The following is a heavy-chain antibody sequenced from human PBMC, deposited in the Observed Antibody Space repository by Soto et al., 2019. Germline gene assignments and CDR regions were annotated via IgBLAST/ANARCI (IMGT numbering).Heavy chain of an antibody. CDR1: GYTFTGYY. CDR2: IIPIFGTA. J-gene: IGHJ5*02. D-gene: IGHD6-13*01. Sequence: SVKVSCKASGYTFTGYYMHWVRQAPGQGLEWMGGIIPIFGTANYAQKFQGRVTITADESTSTAYMELSSLRSEDTAVYYCAREPGIAAAGFSPWFDPWGQGTLVTVSS. CDR3: AREPGIAAAGFSPWFDP. V-gene: IGHV1-69*13.